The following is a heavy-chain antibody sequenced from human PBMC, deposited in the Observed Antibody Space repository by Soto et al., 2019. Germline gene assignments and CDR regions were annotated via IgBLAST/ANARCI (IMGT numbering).Heavy chain of an antibody. V-gene: IGHV1-69*13. CDR3: ARDQGAYSYGFGLCDS. J-gene: IGHJ5*01. D-gene: IGHD5-18*01. Sequence: SVKVSCKASGGTFSSYAISWVRQAPGQGLEWMGGIIPIFGTANYAQKFQGRVTITADESTSTAYMELSSLRSEDTAVYYCARDQGAYSYGFGLCDSWGQGTLVTVSS. CDR1: GGTFSSYA. CDR2: IIPIFGTA.